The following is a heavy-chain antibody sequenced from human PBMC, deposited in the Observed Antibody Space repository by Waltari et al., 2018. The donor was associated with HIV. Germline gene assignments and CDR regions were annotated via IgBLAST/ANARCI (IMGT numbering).Heavy chain of an antibody. Sequence: EEKLVQFGAEVKEPGESLKISCKSLGNNFAGYWVGWVRQMPGKGVEGVGAGSHRRGNGLGGMGVIYPVDSDAVYSPAFQGRVIMSTDSSISTVYLQWSSLRASDTAMYYCARRKGDYRTAFDIWGQGTMVTASS. CDR3: ARRKGDYRTAFDI. D-gene: IGHD4-17*01. CDR2: IYPVDSDA. CDR1: GNNFAGYW. J-gene: IGHJ3*02. V-gene: IGHV5-51*01.